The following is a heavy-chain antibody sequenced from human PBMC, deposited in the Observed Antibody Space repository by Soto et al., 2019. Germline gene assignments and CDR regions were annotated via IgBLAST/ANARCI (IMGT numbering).Heavy chain of an antibody. V-gene: IGHV1-69*02. Sequence: QVQLVQSGAEVKKHGSSVKVSCKASGGTFSNYIINWVRQAPGQGLEWMGRIIPILNVGNDAQKFQGRVTITADKSTSTVHMELSSLRSEDTAVYYCATPGGEILSDMDYYGMDVWGQGTTVTVSS. CDR1: GGTFSNYI. CDR3: ATPGGEILSDMDYYGMDV. D-gene: IGHD1-26*01. CDR2: IIPILNVG. J-gene: IGHJ6*02.